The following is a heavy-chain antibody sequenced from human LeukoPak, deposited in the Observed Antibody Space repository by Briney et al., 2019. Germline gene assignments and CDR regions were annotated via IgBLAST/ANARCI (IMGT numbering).Heavy chain of an antibody. CDR1: GFTFSSYA. V-gene: IGHV3-23*01. J-gene: IGHJ3*02. CDR3: AKDRCFIWGGGSCHFDI. CDR2: ISGSGGNT. D-gene: IGHD2-15*01. Sequence: GGSLRLSCAASGFTFSSYAMSWVRQAPGKGLEWVSVISGSGGNTYYADSVKGRFTISRDNSKNTLYLQMNSLRAEDTAVYYCAKDRCFIWGGGSCHFDIWGQGTMVTDSS.